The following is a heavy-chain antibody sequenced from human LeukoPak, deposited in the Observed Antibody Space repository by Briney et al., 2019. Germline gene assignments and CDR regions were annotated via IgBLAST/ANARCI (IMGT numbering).Heavy chain of an antibody. Sequence: ASVKVSGRVLDSTLTTSICTGFDRPPGQGLEWMGWISPNSGGTNYAQKFQGRVTMTRDTSISTAYMELSRLRSDDTAVYYCARAGSYSGGWYSAFDIWGQGTMVTVSS. CDR2: ISPNSGGT. CDR1: DSTLTTS. V-gene: IGHV1-2*02. D-gene: IGHD6-19*01. J-gene: IGHJ3*02. CDR3: ARAGSYSGGWYSAFDI.